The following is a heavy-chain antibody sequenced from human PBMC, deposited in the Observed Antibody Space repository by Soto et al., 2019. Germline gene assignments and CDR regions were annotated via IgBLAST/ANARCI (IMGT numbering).Heavy chain of an antibody. V-gene: IGHV1-69*01. CDR3: AAELSFGKFSVV. D-gene: IGHD1-7*01. CDR1: GDTFKNCV. CDR2: IIPLFGTT. J-gene: IGHJ6*02. Sequence: QVQVVQSGVEVRRPGSSVKVSCKASGDTFKNCVISWVRQAPGQGLEWMGGIIPLFGTTDFAQKFQGRITITTDESTTTAYMELSRLRSEDTATYYCAAELSFGKFSVVWGQGTTVIVSS.